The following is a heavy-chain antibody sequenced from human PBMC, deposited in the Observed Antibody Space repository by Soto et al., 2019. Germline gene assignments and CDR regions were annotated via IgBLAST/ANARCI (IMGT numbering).Heavy chain of an antibody. J-gene: IGHJ5*02. V-gene: IGHV3-33*01. CDR2: IWYDGGEK. CDR3: ARYVSSRYNNWIDP. Sequence: QVQLVESGGGVVQPGGSLRLSCAASGFTFSSYGMHWVRQAPGKGLEWVAVIWYDGGEKYYADSVKGRFTISRDNSKNTLCLQMNNLSAEDTAVYYCARYVSSRYNNWIDPWGQGTLVTVSS. D-gene: IGHD6-13*01. CDR1: GFTFSSYG.